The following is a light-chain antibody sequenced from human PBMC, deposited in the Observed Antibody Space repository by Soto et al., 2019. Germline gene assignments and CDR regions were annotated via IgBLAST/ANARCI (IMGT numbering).Light chain of an antibody. CDR1: QSVSSSY. CDR3: QQYGSSLC. CDR2: GAS. J-gene: IGKJ2*03. Sequence: EIVLTQSPGTLSLSPGERATLSCRASQSVSSSYLAWYQQKPGQAPRLLIYGASSRATGIPDRFSGSGSGTDFTVTISRLEPEDFAVYYCQQYGSSLCFGQGTKLEIK. V-gene: IGKV3-20*01.